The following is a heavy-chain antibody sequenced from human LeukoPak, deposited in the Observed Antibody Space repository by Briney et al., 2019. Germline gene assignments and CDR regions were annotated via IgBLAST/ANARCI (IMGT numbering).Heavy chain of an antibody. CDR3: ARDFVFKIDY. D-gene: IGHD3-3*01. CDR1: GFTFSRHW. J-gene: IGHJ4*02. V-gene: IGHV3-74*01. Sequence: GGSLRLSCAASGFTFSRHWMHWVRQAPGKGLVWISRINSDASDTNYADFVKGRFTISRDNAKNTVYLQINSLRVEDTAVYYCARDFVFKIDYWGRGTLVTVSS. CDR2: INSDASDT.